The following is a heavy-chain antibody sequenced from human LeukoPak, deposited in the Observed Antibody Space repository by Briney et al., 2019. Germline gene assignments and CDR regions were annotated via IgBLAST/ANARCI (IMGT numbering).Heavy chain of an antibody. V-gene: IGHV4-30-4*08. CDR2: IYYSGST. J-gene: IGHJ3*02. Sequence: PSQTLSLTCTVSGGSISSGDYYWSWIRQPPGKGLEWIGYIYYSGSTYYNPSLKSRVTISVDTSKNQFSLKLSSVTAADTAVYYCARDRPGAYDSHAFDIWGQGQWSPSLQ. D-gene: IGHD5-12*01. CDR3: ARDRPGAYDSHAFDI. CDR1: GGSISSGDYY.